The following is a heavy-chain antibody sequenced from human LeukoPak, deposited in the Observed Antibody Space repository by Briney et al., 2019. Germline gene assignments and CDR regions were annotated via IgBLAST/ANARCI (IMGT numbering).Heavy chain of an antibody. J-gene: IGHJ4*02. D-gene: IGHD4/OR15-4a*01. V-gene: IGHV6-1*01. CDR1: GDSLSTSSAT. CDR2: TYFRSKWYN. Sequence: SQTLSLTCAISGDSLSTSSATWNWIRQSPSRGLEWLGRTYFRSKWYNDYAASVESRITINPDTPQNQFSLHLNSVTPDDTAVYFCARGDYGGPSWLSDWGQGTLVTVSS. CDR3: ARGDYGGPSWLSD.